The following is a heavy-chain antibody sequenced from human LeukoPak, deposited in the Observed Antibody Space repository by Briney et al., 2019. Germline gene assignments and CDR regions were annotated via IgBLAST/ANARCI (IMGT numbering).Heavy chain of an antibody. CDR1: GFTFDDYG. J-gene: IGHJ3*02. V-gene: IGHV3-20*04. D-gene: IGHD6-13*01. Sequence: PGGSLRLSCAASGFTFDDYGMSWVRQAPGKGLEWVSGINWNGGSTGYADSVKGRFTTSRDNAKNSLYLQMNSLRAEDTALYYCARAMYQQPTRDDAFDIWGQGTMVTVSS. CDR2: INWNGGST. CDR3: ARAMYQQPTRDDAFDI.